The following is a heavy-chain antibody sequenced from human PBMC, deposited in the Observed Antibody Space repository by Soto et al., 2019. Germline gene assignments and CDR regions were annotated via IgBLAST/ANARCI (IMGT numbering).Heavy chain of an antibody. CDR1: GFTFSNYA. J-gene: IGHJ5*02. V-gene: IGHV3-23*01. CDR2: ISESGDST. Sequence: EVQLLESGGGLVQPGGSLRLSCAASGFTFSNYAMRCVRQAPGKGLEWVSAISESGDSTYYADSVKGLFTIYRDNSKNTRYLPMISLRAEDTAVYYCARAPCSGSDGFDPWGQGTMVTVSS. D-gene: IGHD1-26*01. CDR3: ARAPCSGSDGFDP.